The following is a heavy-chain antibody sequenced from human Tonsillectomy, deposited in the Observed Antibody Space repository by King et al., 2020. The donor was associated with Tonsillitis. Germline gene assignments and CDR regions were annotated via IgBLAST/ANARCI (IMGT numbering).Heavy chain of an antibody. D-gene: IGHD3-3*01. CDR1: GFTFSSYA. CDR2: ISGSGGST. V-gene: IGHV3-23*04. Sequence: VQLVESGGGLVQPGGSLRLSCAASGFTFSSYAMSWVRQAPGKGLEWVSAISGSGGSTYYADSVKGRFTISRDNSKNTLYLQMNSLRADDTAVYYCAQVQKLEWLLSRYFDYWGQGTLVTVSS. J-gene: IGHJ4*02. CDR3: AQVQKLEWLLSRYFDY.